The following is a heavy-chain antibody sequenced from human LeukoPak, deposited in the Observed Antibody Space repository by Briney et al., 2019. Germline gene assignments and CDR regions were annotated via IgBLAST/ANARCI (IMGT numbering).Heavy chain of an antibody. J-gene: IGHJ4*02. CDR1: GFTFSSYA. Sequence: GASLRLSCAASGFTFSSYAMSWVRQAPEKGLEWVSAISGSGGSTYYADPVKGRFTISRDNSKNTLYLQMNSLRAEDTAVYYCAKSLGPPPADGFDSSGYLDYWGQGTLVTVSS. V-gene: IGHV3-23*01. D-gene: IGHD3-22*01. CDR3: AKSLGPPPADGFDSSGYLDY. CDR2: ISGSGGST.